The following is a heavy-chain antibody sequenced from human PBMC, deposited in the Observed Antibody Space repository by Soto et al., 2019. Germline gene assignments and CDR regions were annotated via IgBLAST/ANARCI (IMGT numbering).Heavy chain of an antibody. V-gene: IGHV1-69*06. CDR1: GGTFSSYA. CDR3: ARYCSSTSCYRPDTYYYYGMDV. CDR2: IIPIFGTA. Sequence: QVQLVQSGAEVKKPGSSVKVSCKASGGTFSSYAISWARQAPGQGLEWMGGIIPIFGTANYAQKFQGRVTITADKSTSTAYMELSSLRSEDTAVYYCARYCSSTSCYRPDTYYYYGMDVWGQGTTVTVSS. D-gene: IGHD2-2*01. J-gene: IGHJ6*02.